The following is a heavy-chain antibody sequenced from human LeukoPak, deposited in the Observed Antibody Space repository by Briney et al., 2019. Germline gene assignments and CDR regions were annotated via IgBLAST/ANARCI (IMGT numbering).Heavy chain of an antibody. CDR3: ASYYDILTGYSESRFDY. V-gene: IGHV4-39*01. J-gene: IGHJ4*02. Sequence: PSETLSLTCTVSGGSISSSSYYWGWIRQPPGKGLEWIGSIYYSGSTYYNPSLKSRVTISVDTSKNQFSLKLSSVTAADTAVYYCASYYDILTGYSESRFDYWGQGTLVTVSS. CDR2: IYYSGST. CDR1: GGSISSSSYY. D-gene: IGHD3-9*01.